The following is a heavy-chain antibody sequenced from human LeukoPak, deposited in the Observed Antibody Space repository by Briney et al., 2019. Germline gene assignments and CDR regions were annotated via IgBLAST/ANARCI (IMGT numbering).Heavy chain of an antibody. Sequence: GGSLRLSCAASGFTFSSYGMHWVRQASGKGLEWVGRIRSKANSYATAYAASVKGRFTISRDDSKNTAYLQMNSLKTEDTAVYYCTRQARIYYFDYWGQGTLVTVSS. D-gene: IGHD2-15*01. CDR3: TRQARIYYFDY. CDR1: GFTFSSYG. V-gene: IGHV3-73*01. J-gene: IGHJ4*02. CDR2: IRSKANSYAT.